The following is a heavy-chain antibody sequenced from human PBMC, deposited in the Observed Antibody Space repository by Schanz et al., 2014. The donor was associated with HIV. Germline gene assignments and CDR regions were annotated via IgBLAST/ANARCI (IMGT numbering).Heavy chain of an antibody. CDR3: TTDNYDFWSGYPHFDY. V-gene: IGHV3-15*01. Sequence: EVQLLESGGGLVQPGGSLRLSCAASGFTFSNAWMSWVRQAPGKGLEWVGRIKSKTDGGTTDYAAPVRGRFTISRDDSKNTLYLQMNSLKTVDTAVYYCTTDNYDFWSGYPHFDYWGQGTLVTVSS. D-gene: IGHD3-3*01. J-gene: IGHJ4*02. CDR1: GFTFSNAW. CDR2: IKSKTDGGTT.